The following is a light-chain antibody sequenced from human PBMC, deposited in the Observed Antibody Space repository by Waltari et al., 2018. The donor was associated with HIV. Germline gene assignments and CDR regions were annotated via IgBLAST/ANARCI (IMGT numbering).Light chain of an antibody. J-gene: IGLJ2*01. CDR3: QSADRSSTYVV. CDR1: ALPKQY. V-gene: IGLV3-25*03. CDR2: KDN. Sequence: SYALTQPPSVSVSPGQTVTISCSGDALPKQYAYWYQQRPGQAPVLVIYKDNERPSRIPERFSGSSSGTTAMLTISGVQAEDEADYYCQSADRSSTYVVFGGGTTLTVL.